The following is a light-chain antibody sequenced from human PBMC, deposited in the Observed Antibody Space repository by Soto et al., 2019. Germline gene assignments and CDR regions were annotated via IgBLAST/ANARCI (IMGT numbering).Light chain of an antibody. CDR3: QQRNDWQVT. Sequence: EIVLTQSPATLSLSPGERATLSCMASQSVGSSLAWYQQKLGQAPRLLIYAASDRATGIPARFSGSGSGTDFTLTISSLEPGDFAVYYCQQRNDWQVTFGQGTRLEIK. CDR1: QSVGSS. CDR2: AAS. J-gene: IGKJ5*01. V-gene: IGKV3-11*01.